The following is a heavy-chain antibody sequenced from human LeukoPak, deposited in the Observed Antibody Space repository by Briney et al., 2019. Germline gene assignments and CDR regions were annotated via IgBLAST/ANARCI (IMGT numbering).Heavy chain of an antibody. Sequence: GGTLRLSCAASGFTFSDYYMSWIRQAPGKGLEWVSYISGSGPTIFYADSVKGRFTISRDNAKNSLYLQMNSLRAEDTAVYYCARDFCSSGSCHEDYWGQGTLVTVSS. CDR1: GFTFSDYY. CDR2: ISGSGPTI. CDR3: ARDFCSSGSCHEDY. D-gene: IGHD2-15*01. J-gene: IGHJ4*02. V-gene: IGHV3-11*01.